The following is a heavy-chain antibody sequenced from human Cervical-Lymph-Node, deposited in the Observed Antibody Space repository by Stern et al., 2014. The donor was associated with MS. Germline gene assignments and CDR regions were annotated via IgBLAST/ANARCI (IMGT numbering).Heavy chain of an antibody. CDR3: ARGYCSGGSCPPDF. V-gene: IGHV1-2*06. Sequence: VQLVESEAEVKKPGASVKVSCKASGYTFTGYYMHWVRQAPGQGLEWMGRINPNSGGTNYAQKFQGRVTMTRDTSISTAYMELSRLRSDDTAVYYCARGYCSGGSCPPDFWGQGTLVTVSS. J-gene: IGHJ4*02. CDR1: GYTFTGYY. CDR2: INPNSGGT. D-gene: IGHD2-15*01.